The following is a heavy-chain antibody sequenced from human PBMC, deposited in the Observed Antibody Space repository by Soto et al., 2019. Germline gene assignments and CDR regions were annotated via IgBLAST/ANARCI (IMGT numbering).Heavy chain of an antibody. CDR3: GLLRGWLGP. J-gene: IGHJ5*02. Sequence: PGGSLRLSCAPSGFIFSHAWMTWVRQAQGKGLEWVGRVKSKTDGGTTDDGAPVKCRFTISRDDLKNTLSLQMNSLKTEDTDRTHWGLLRGWLGPWGQGTLVTVSS. V-gene: IGHV3-15*01. CDR2: VKSKTDGGTT. CDR1: GFIFSHAW. D-gene: IGHD2-21*01.